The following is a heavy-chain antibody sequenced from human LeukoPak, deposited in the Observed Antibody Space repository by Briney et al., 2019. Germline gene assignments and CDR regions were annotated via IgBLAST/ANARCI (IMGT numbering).Heavy chain of an antibody. CDR3: AKAHIWFGDLPHFDY. J-gene: IGHJ4*02. D-gene: IGHD3-10*01. CDR1: GFTFSNYA. Sequence: GGSLRLSCAASGFTFSNYAMSWVRQAPGKGLEWVSAISGSGGSTYYADSVKGRFTISRDNSKNTLYLQMNSLRAEDTAVYYCAKAHIWFGDLPHFDYWGQGTLVTVSS. CDR2: ISGSGGST. V-gene: IGHV3-23*01.